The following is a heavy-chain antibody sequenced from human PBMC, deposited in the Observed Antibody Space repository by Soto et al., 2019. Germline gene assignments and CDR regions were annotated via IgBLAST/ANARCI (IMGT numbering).Heavy chain of an antibody. CDR2: IRSSGSTI. Sequence: EVQLVESGGGLVQPGGSLRLSCAASGFTFSSYEMNWVRQAPGKGLEWGSYIRSSGSTIYYADSVKGRFTISRDNAKNSLYLQMNSLRAEDTAVYYCARAPHLCIVATDPLLDGMYVWGQGTTVTVSS. J-gene: IGHJ6*02. V-gene: IGHV3-48*03. CDR1: GFTFSSYE. CDR3: ARAPHLCIVATDPLLDGMYV. D-gene: IGHD5-12*01.